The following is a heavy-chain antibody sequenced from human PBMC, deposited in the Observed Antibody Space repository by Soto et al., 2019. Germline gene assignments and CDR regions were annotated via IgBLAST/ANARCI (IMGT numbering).Heavy chain of an antibody. CDR2: IYPGDSDT. V-gene: IGHV5-51*01. CDR1: GYSFIDYW. Sequence: PGESLKISCKGPGYSFIDYWIGWVRQVPGKGLEWMGIIYPGDSDTRYSPSFQGQATISADKSISTANLQWSSLKASDTAIYYCAGLSADTNVFDYWGQGTLVTVSS. CDR3: AGLSADTNVFDY. J-gene: IGHJ4*02.